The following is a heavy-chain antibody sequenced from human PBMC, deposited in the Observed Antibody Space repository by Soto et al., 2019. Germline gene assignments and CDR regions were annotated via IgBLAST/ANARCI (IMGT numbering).Heavy chain of an antibody. V-gene: IGHV4-59*01. D-gene: IGHD3-10*01. CDR1: GGSISSYY. J-gene: IGHJ4*02. CDR2: INYSGST. Sequence: QVQLQESGPGLVKPSETLSLTCTVSGGSISSYYWSWIRQPPGKGLEWIGYINYSGSTNYNPTLISRVTISVAMSKNQFTLRLSSVTAADTVVYYCARAEYYYVSGSYSLFPPAIDYLVQGTLVTVSS. CDR3: ARAEYYYVSGSYSLFPPAIDY.